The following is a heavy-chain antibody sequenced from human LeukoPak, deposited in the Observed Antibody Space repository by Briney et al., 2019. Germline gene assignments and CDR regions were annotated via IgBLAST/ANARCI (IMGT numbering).Heavy chain of an antibody. Sequence: SETLSLTCTVSGGSISNSSYYWGWIRQPPGKGLEWIGSIYYSGSTYYNPSLKSRVTISVDTPKNQFSLKLSSVTAADTAVYYCARVIAFGCSSTSCYNWFDPWGQGTLVTVSS. CDR2: IYYSGST. V-gene: IGHV4-39*07. CDR3: ARVIAFGCSSTSCYNWFDP. CDR1: GGSISNSSYY. D-gene: IGHD2-2*01. J-gene: IGHJ5*02.